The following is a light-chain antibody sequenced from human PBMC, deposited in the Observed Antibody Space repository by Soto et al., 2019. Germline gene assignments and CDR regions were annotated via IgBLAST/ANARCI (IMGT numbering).Light chain of an antibody. V-gene: IGKV3-20*01. CDR3: QQYGSSPRT. Sequence: EIVLTQSPGTLSLSPGERATLPCRASQSVSNNYLAWYQQKPGQTPRLLIYGASSRATGIPDRFSGSGSGTDFTLTISRLEPEDFAVYYCQQYGSSPRTFGQGTKVDNK. CDR1: QSVSNNY. J-gene: IGKJ1*01. CDR2: GAS.